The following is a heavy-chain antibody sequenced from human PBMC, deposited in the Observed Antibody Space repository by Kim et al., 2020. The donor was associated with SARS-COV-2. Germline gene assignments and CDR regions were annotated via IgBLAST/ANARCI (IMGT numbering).Heavy chain of an antibody. D-gene: IGHD2-15*01. CDR3: AKDAVVVAVNNWFDP. J-gene: IGHJ5*02. Sequence: DSVKGRFTISRDNSKNTLYLQMNSLRAEDTAVYYCAKDAVVVAVNNWFDPWGQGTLVTVSS. V-gene: IGHV3-23*01.